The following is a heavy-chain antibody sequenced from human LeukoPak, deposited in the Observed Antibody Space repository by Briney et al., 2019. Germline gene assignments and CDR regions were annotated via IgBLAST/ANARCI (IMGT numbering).Heavy chain of an antibody. V-gene: IGHV4-39*07. CDR3: ARELWFGELENWFDP. J-gene: IGHJ5*02. CDR1: GGSIRSSSYF. D-gene: IGHD3-10*01. Sequence: PSETLSLTCTVSGGSIRSSSYFWGWIRQPPGKGLEWIGRIYTSGSTNYNPSLKSRVTISVDTSKNQFSLKLSSVTAADTAVYYCARELWFGELENWFDPWGQGTLVTVSS. CDR2: IYTSGST.